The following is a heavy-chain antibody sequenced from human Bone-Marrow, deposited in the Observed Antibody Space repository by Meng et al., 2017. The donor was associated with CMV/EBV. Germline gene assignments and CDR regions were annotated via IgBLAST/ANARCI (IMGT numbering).Heavy chain of an antibody. CDR1: GGTFSSYA. Sequence: SSVKVSCKASGGTFSSYAISWVRQAPGQGLEWMGGIIPIFGTANYAQKFQGRVTITTDESTSTAYMELSSLRSEDTAVYYCARETGAAGLLDPWGQGTLVTVSS. D-gene: IGHD6-13*01. CDR2: IIPIFGTA. CDR3: ARETGAAGLLDP. J-gene: IGHJ5*02. V-gene: IGHV1-69*05.